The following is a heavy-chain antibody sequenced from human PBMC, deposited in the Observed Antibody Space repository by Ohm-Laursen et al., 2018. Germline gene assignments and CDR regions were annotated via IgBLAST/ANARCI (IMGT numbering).Heavy chain of an antibody. D-gene: IGHD4-11*01. J-gene: IGHJ4*02. CDR3: AKRDVSNYHCFDS. CDR2: ISAGGGNT. CDR1: GFTFNTYA. V-gene: IGHV3-23*01. Sequence: GSLRLSCAASGFTFNTYAMHWVRQAPGKRLEWVSAISAGGGNTYYADSVKRRFTISRDNSKNTLYLQMNSLRAEDTAVYYCAKRDVSNYHCFDSWGQGTLVTVSS.